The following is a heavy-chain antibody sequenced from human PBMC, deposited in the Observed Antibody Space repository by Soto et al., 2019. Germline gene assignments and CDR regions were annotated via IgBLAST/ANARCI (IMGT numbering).Heavy chain of an antibody. Sequence: EVQLEQSGGGLVQPGGSLRHSCVAARITFIGYWMSWVRQAPGRGLEWVATIRQDGGQMYYVDSVKGRFTISRDRAKTSLYLQMKRLAVEDTALYYCSTTGGYWGQGILVTVSS. CDR1: RITFIGYW. V-gene: IGHV3-7*05. J-gene: IGHJ4*02. D-gene: IGHD2-8*02. CDR2: IRQDGGQM. CDR3: STTGGY.